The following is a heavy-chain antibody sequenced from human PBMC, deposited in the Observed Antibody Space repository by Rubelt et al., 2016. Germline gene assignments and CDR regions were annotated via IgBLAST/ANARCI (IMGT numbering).Heavy chain of an antibody. D-gene: IGHD4-11*01. CDR2: IHPDSGVT. Sequence: QALLVQSGAEMKNPGASMKVSCKASGFKFTGYFMHWIRQAPGQGLEWMGGIHPDSGVTNYAQKFQGRVSFTRETSITTVYLELSTLTFDDTAVYYCARDLNYGPDYWGQGTLVTVSS. CDR1: GFKFTGYF. J-gene: IGHJ4*02. CDR3: ARDLNYGPDY. V-gene: IGHV1-2*02.